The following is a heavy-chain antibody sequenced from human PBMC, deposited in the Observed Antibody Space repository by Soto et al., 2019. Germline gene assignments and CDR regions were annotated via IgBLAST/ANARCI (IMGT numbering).Heavy chain of an antibody. J-gene: IGHJ6*02. CDR1: GFTFSSYD. Sequence: EVQLVESGGGLVQPGGSLRLSCAASGFTFSSYDMHWVRQATGKGLEWVSAIGTAGDTYYPGSVKGRFTISRENAKNSLSLEMNXLRAGDTAVYYCARGVGRSEFGELLSYYYYYGIDVWGQGTTVTVSS. CDR3: ARGVGRSEFGELLSYYYYYGIDV. D-gene: IGHD3-10*01. V-gene: IGHV3-13*01. CDR2: IGTAGDT.